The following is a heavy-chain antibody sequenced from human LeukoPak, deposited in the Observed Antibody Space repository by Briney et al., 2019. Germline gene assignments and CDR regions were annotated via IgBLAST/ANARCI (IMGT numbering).Heavy chain of an antibody. D-gene: IGHD3-10*01. J-gene: IGHJ1*01. Sequence: GRSLRLSCAASGFTFSDHYMDWVRQAPGKGLQWVGRSRNKGNNYTTEYAASVKGRFTISRDDSNKSMYLQMNSLKTEDTAVYYCARDSGHWGQGTLVTVTS. V-gene: IGHV3-72*01. CDR2: SRNKGNNYTT. CDR3: ARDSGH. CDR1: GFTFSDHY.